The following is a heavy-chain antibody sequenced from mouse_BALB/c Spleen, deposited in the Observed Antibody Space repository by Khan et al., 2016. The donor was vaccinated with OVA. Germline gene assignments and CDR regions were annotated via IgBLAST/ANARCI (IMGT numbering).Heavy chain of an antibody. CDR3: VRFHGGY. V-gene: IGHV9-3-1*01. Sequence: QIQLVQSGPELKKPGETVKISCKASGYTFKDYVMNWVKQSPGEGLKWMGWMNTYTGEPTYADDFKGRFAFSLDTSASTAYLQFSSLKNEDTANYCWVRFHGGYWGQGTTLTVSS. CDR1: GYTFKDYV. CDR2: MNTYTGEP. J-gene: IGHJ2*01.